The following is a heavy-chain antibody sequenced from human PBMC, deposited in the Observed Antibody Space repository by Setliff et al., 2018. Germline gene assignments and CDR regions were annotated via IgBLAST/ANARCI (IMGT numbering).Heavy chain of an antibody. D-gene: IGHD1-20*01. CDR2: IYYSGST. J-gene: IGHJ4*02. Sequence: SETLSLTCTVSGGSISSYYWSWIRQPPGKGLEWIGYIYYSGSTNYNPSLKSRVTISVDTPKNQFSLKLRSVTAADTALYYCTVYNTGSSKDHYWGQGTPVTVSS. V-gene: IGHV4-59*03. CDR3: TVYNTGSSKDHY. CDR1: GGSISSYY.